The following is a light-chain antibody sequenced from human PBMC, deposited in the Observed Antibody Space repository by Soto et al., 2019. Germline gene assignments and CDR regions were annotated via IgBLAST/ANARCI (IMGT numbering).Light chain of an antibody. CDR1: QSVDSTY. CDR3: QYYDAAQGIT. Sequence: EIVLTQSPGTLSLSPGERAMLSCRASQSVDSTYLAWYQQKPGQAPRLLIYSASSRAAGIPDAFSGSGSGADFTLTISRLEPEDLAVYYCQYYDAAQGITFGQGTRLGI. J-gene: IGKJ5*01. V-gene: IGKV3-20*01. CDR2: SAS.